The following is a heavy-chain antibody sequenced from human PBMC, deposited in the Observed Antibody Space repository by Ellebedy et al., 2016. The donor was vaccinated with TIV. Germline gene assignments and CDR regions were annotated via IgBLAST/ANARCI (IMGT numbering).Heavy chain of an antibody. CDR1: GFIFSSYW. D-gene: IGHD6-6*01. CDR3: ARDHEYSTPGDAFDI. CDR2: IKQDVSEK. V-gene: IGHV3-7*01. J-gene: IGHJ3*02. Sequence: PGGSLRLSCAASGFIFSSYWMSWVRQAPGKGLEWVANIKQDVSEKYYVDSVKGRFTVSRDNTRNSLYLQMNSLRAEDTAVYYCARDHEYSTPGDAFDIWGQGTMVTVSS.